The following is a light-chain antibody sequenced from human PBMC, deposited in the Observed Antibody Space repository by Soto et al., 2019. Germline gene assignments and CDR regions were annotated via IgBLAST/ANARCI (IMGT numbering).Light chain of an antibody. J-gene: IGKJ4*01. CDR3: LQHASYPFT. V-gene: IGKV1-17*03. CDR2: ATS. Sequence: DLQMTQSPSAMSASVGDRVTITCRASQGIGNVLTWFQQKPGKVPKRLIYATSSLQDGVPARFSGTGSGTEFTLTISSLQPEDFATYYCLQHASYPFTFGGGTKVEIK. CDR1: QGIGNV.